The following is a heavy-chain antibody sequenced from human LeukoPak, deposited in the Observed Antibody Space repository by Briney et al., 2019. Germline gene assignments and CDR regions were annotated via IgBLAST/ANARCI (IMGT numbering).Heavy chain of an antibody. V-gene: IGHV3-11*04. D-gene: IGHD6-19*01. CDR1: GFTFSDYY. CDR3: AKGLSSGWNLKGSDY. CDR2: ISSSGSGI. J-gene: IGHJ4*02. Sequence: GGSLRLSCAASGFTFSDYYMSWIRQAPGKGLEWVSYISSSGSGIYYADSVKGRFTISRDNAKNSLYLQMNSLRAEDTAVYYCAKGLSSGWNLKGSDYWGQGTLVTVSS.